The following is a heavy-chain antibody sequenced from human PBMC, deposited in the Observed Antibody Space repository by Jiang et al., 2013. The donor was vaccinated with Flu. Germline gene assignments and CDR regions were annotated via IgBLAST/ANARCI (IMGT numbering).Heavy chain of an antibody. CDR1: GFAFSNAW. D-gene: IGHD4-23*01. CDR2: IKRNTDGGTT. Sequence: GLVKPGGSLRLSCAASGFAFSNAWMSWVRQAPGKGLEWVARIKRNTDGGTTDYAAPVTGRFTISRDDSQNTLHLQMNSLKTEDTAVYFCTTDPNLYVGNLYSYLGLWGRGTLVTVSS. V-gene: IGHV3-15*01. CDR3: TTDPNLYVGNLYSYLGL. J-gene: IGHJ2*01.